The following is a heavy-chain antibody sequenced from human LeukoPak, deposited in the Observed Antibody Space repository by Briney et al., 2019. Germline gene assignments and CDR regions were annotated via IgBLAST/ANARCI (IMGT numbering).Heavy chain of an antibody. V-gene: IGHV1-69*04. CDR3: ARASYDFWSGYLPFDY. J-gene: IGHJ4*02. D-gene: IGHD3-3*01. CDR2: IIPILGIA. Sequence: ASVKVSCKASGGTFSSYAISWVRQAPGQGLEWMGRIIPILGIANYAQKFQGRVTITADKSTSTAYMELSRLRSDDTAVYYCARASYDFWSGYLPFDYWGQGTLVTVSS. CDR1: GGTFSSYA.